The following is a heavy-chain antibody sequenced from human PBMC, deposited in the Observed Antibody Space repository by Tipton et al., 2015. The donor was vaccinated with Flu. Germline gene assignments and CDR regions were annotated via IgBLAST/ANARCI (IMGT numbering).Heavy chain of an antibody. V-gene: IGHV3-30*18. Sequence: AASGFTFSSYGMHWVRQAPGKGLEWVAVISYDGSNKYYADSVKGRFTISRDNSKNTLYLQMNSLRAEDTAVYYCAKEKSGGALYYYYGMDVWGQGTTVTVSS. J-gene: IGHJ6*02. D-gene: IGHD3-16*01. CDR1: GFTFSSYG. CDR2: ISYDGSNK. CDR3: AKEKSGGALYYYYGMDV.